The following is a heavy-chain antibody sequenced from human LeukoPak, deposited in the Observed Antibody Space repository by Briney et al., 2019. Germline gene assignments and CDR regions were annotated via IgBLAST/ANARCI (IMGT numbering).Heavy chain of an antibody. D-gene: IGHD2/OR15-2a*01. CDR3: AREGPRGNSQFDY. CDR2: IWYDGSNK. Sequence: GGSLRLSCAASGFTFSSYGMHWVRQAPGKGLEWVAVIWYDGSNKYYADSVKGRFTISRDNSKNTLYLQMNSLRAEDTAVYYCAREGPRGNSQFDYWGQGTLVTVSS. J-gene: IGHJ4*02. CDR1: GFTFSSYG. V-gene: IGHV3-33*01.